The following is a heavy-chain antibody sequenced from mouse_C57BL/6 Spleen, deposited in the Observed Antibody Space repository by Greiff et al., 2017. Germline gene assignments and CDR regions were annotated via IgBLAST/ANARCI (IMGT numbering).Heavy chain of an antibody. D-gene: IGHD1-1*01. CDR1: GYTFTSYW. CDR2: IHPNSGST. Sequence: VKLQQPGAELVKPGASVKLSCKASGYTFTSYWMHWVKQRPGQGLEWIGMIHPNSGSTNYNEKFKSKATLTVDKSSSTAYMQLSSLTSEDSAVYYCAKYYGSSYDYYAMDYWGQGTSVTVSS. V-gene: IGHV1-64*01. J-gene: IGHJ4*01. CDR3: AKYYGSSYDYYAMDY.